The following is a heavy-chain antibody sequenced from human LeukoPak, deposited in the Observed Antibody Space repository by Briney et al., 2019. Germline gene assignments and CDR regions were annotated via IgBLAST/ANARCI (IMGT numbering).Heavy chain of an antibody. D-gene: IGHD6-6*01. CDR3: ARAVYSSSSLGTTYFDY. V-gene: IGHV4-39*07. Sequence: SETLSLTCTVSGGSISSSSYYWGWIRQPPGKGLEWIGSIYYSGSTYYNPSLKSRVTISVDTSKNQFSLKLSSVTAADTAVYYCARAVYSSSSLGTTYFDYWGQGTPVTVSS. J-gene: IGHJ4*02. CDR2: IYYSGST. CDR1: GGSISSSSYY.